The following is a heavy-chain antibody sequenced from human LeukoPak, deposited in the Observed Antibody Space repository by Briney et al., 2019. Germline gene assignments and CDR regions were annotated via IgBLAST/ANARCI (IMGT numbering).Heavy chain of an antibody. CDR2: ISGSGGGT. V-gene: IGHV3-23*01. CDR1: GFTFSSYG. Sequence: GGSLRLSCTASGFTFSSYGMSWVRQAPGKGLERVSVISGSGGGTYYTDSVKGRFTISRDNAKNTLYLQMNSLRAEDTAVYYCARALGSPLDYWGQGTLVTVSS. CDR3: ARALGSPLDY. J-gene: IGHJ4*02. D-gene: IGHD1-26*01.